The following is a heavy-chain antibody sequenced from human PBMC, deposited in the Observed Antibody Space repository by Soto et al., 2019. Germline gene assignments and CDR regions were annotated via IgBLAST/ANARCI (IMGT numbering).Heavy chain of an antibody. Sequence: PSETLSLTCAVYGGSFSDFYWSWIRRPPGKGLEWIGEINHSGSTNYNPSLESRVAISVDTSKNQFSLDVSSVTAADTAVFYCARGSYIVRGVIDYWGQGTLVTVSS. CDR3: ARGSYIVRGVIDY. CDR2: INHSGST. J-gene: IGHJ4*02. CDR1: GGSFSDFY. V-gene: IGHV4-34*01. D-gene: IGHD3-10*01.